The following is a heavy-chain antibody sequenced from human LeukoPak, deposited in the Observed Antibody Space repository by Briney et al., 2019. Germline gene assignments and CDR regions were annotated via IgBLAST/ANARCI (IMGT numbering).Heavy chain of an antibody. CDR3: ASGNPSYYDYVWGDYRYLGTFDY. V-gene: IGHV3-53*01. Sequence: PGGSLRLSCAASGFIVSSSYMSWVRQAPGKGLEWVSIIYSSGTIYYADSVEGRFTICRDNSRYTVYLRMDSLRAEDTAVYYCASGNPSYYDYVWGDYRYLGTFDYWGQGTLVTVSS. J-gene: IGHJ4*02. D-gene: IGHD3-16*02. CDR1: GFIVSSSY. CDR2: IYSSGTI.